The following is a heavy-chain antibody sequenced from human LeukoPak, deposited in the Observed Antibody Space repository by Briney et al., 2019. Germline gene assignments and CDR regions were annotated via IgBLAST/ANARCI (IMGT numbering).Heavy chain of an antibody. CDR3: AGLRFLEWDPLFDY. J-gene: IGHJ4*02. V-gene: IGHV4-61*08. D-gene: IGHD3-3*01. Sequence: PSETLSLTCTVSGGSISSGGYYWSWIRQPPGKGLEWIGYIYYSGSTNYNPSLKSRVTISVDTSKNQFSLKLSSVTAADTAVYYCAGLRFLEWDPLFDYWGQGTLVTVSS. CDR2: IYYSGST. CDR1: GGSISSGGYY.